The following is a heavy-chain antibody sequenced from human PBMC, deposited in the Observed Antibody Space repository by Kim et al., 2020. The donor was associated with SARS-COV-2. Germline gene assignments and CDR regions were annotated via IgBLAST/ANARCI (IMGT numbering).Heavy chain of an antibody. CDR3: AKGVGYGSGSYPHSILFRYFNL. Sequence: GGSLRLSCAASGFTFSSYAMSWVRQAPGKGLEWVSAISGSGGSTYYADSVKGRFTISRDNSKKTLYLQMNSLRAEDTAVYYCAKGVGYGSGSYPHSILFRYFNLGGRGTLVTVSS. CDR1: GFTFSSYA. CDR2: ISGSGGST. D-gene: IGHD3-10*01. V-gene: IGHV3-23*01. J-gene: IGHJ2*01.